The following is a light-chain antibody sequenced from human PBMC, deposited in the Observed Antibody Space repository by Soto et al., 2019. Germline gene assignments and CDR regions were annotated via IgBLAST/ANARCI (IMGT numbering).Light chain of an antibody. CDR1: QSISSW. CDR2: DAS. J-gene: IGKJ4*01. CDR3: QQYNSYSLT. V-gene: IGKV1-5*01. Sequence: DIQMTQSPSTLSASVGDRVTITCRASQSISSWLAWYQQKPGKAPKLLIYDASSLASGVPSRLSGSGSGTEFTLTISSLQPDDFATYYCQQYNSYSLTFGGGTKVEIK.